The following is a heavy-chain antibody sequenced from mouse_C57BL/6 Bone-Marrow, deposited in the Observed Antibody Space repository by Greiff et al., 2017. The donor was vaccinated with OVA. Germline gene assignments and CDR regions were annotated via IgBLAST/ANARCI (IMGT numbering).Heavy chain of an antibody. V-gene: IGHV1-52*01. CDR1: GYTFTSYW. D-gene: IGHD2-5*01. J-gene: IGHJ4*01. Sequence: VQLQQPGAELVRPGSSVKLSCKASGYTFTSYWMHWVKQRPIQGLEWIGNIDPSDSETHYNQKFKDKATLTVDKSSSTAYMQLSSLTSEDSAVYYCATYYSNYGDYAMDYWGQGTSVTVSS. CDR2: IDPSDSET. CDR3: ATYYSNYGDYAMDY.